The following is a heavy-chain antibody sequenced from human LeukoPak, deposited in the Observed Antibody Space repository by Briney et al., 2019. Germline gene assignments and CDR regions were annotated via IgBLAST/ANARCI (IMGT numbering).Heavy chain of an antibody. V-gene: IGHV1-2*02. J-gene: IGHJ4*02. CDR3: ARIPRAIIYYFDY. D-gene: IGHD3-10*01. CDR1: GYTFTGYY. CDR2: INPNWGGT. Sequence: ASVKVSCKASGYTFTGYYMHWVRQAAGQGLEWVGWINPNWGGTNNAQKFQGRVTMSRDTSISTAYMELTSLRSDDTALYYCARIPRAIIYYFDYWGQGTLVTVSS.